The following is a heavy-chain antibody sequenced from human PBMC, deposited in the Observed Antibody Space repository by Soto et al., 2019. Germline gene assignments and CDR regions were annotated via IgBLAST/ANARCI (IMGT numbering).Heavy chain of an antibody. J-gene: IGHJ4*02. CDR3: ARAYYYDSSGFSPGGY. CDR2: ISSGSDNI. CDR1: GFRFSDHS. Sequence: PGGSLRLSCVASGFRFSDHSMTWVRQSPGKGLQWIAYISSGSDNIYYAESVRGRFTVSRDTAKNSLYLQMNSLRAEDTAVYYCARAYYYDSSGFSPGGYWGQGTLVTVSS. D-gene: IGHD3-22*01. V-gene: IGHV3-21*05.